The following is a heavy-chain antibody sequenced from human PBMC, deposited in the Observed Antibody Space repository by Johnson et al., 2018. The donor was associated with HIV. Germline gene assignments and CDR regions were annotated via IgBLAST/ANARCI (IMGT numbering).Heavy chain of an antibody. V-gene: IGHV3-9*01. Sequence: VRLVESGGGLVKPGGSLRLSCAASGFTFDDYAMHWVRQAPGKGLEWVSGISWNGGSTDYADSVKGRFTISRDNSKNTLYLQMNSLRAEDTAVYYCAKERAYIRTFDIWDQGTLVTVSS. CDR3: AKERAYIRTFDI. D-gene: IGHD5-18*01. CDR1: GFTFDDYA. CDR2: ISWNGGST. J-gene: IGHJ3*02.